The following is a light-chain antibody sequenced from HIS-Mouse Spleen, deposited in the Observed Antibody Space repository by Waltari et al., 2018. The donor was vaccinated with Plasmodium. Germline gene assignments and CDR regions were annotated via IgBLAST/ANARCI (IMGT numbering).Light chain of an antibody. CDR1: QSVSSSY. J-gene: IGKJ1*01. V-gene: IGKV3-20*01. CDR2: GAS. CDR3: QQYGSSGT. Sequence: EIVLTQSPGTLSLSPGERATLSCRASQSVSSSYLAYGASSRATGIPDRFSGSGSGTDFTLTISRLEPEDFAVYYCQQYGSSGTFGQGTKVEIK.